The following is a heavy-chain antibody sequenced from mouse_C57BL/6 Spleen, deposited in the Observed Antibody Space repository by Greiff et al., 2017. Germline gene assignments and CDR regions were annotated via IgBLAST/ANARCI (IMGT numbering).Heavy chain of an antibody. Sequence: QVQLQQPGAELVKPGASVTLSCKASGYTFTSYWLHWVKQRPGPGLEWIGMIHPNRGSTNYTETFKSTATLTVDKSSSPAYMQRSSLTAEDSAVYDCARADVGDAMDYWGQGTSVTVSS. CDR1: GYTFTSYW. CDR2: IHPNRGST. CDR3: ARADVGDAMDY. V-gene: IGHV1-64*01. J-gene: IGHJ4*01.